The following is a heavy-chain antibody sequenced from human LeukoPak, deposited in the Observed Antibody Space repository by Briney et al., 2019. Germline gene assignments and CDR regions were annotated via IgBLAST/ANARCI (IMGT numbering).Heavy chain of an antibody. V-gene: IGHV1-2*02. CDR2: INPNSGGT. Sequence: ASVKVSCKASGYTFTGYYMHWVRQAPGQGLEWMGWINPNSGGTNYAQEFQGRVTMTRDTSISTAYMELSRLRSDDTAVYYCARDLSRRLDHRLSYWGQGTLVTVSS. CDR3: ARDLSRRLDHRLSY. CDR1: GYTFTGYY. D-gene: IGHD6-19*01. J-gene: IGHJ4*02.